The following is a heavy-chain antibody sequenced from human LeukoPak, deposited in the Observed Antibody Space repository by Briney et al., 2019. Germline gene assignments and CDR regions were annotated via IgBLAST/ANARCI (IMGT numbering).Heavy chain of an antibody. CDR1: GFTFSDYY. Sequence: GALRLSCAAFGFTFSDYYMSWIRQAPGKGLEWVSYISSSGSTINYADSVKGRFTISRDNAKNSLYLQMNSLRAEDTAVYYCARESNYYDSSGYSYWGQGTLVTVSS. D-gene: IGHD3-22*01. J-gene: IGHJ4*02. V-gene: IGHV3-11*01. CDR3: ARESNYYDSSGYSY. CDR2: ISSSGSTI.